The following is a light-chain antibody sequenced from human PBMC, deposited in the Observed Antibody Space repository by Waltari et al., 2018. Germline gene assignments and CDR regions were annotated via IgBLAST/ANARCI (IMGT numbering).Light chain of an antibody. Sequence: DIVMTQSADSLAVSLGERATINCKSSQSVLYSSNNKNYLAWYQQKAGQPPKLLIYWASTRESGVPDRFTGSGSGTDFTLTISSLQAEDVAVYYCQQYYSIPLTFGGGTTVEIK. CDR2: WAS. J-gene: IGKJ4*01. V-gene: IGKV4-1*01. CDR3: QQYYSIPLT. CDR1: QSVLYSSNNKNY.